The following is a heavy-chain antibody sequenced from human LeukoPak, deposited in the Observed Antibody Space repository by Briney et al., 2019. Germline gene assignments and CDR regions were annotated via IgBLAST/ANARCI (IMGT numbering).Heavy chain of an antibody. V-gene: IGHV1-2*02. Sequence: GASVKVSCKASGYTLTGYYMHWVRQAPGQGLEWLGWINPNSGGTNYAQKFQGRVTMTRDTSISTAYMELSRLRSDDTAVYYCARRMVRAYWYFDLWGRGTLVTVSS. CDR3: ARRMVRAYWYFDL. J-gene: IGHJ2*01. CDR1: GYTLTGYY. CDR2: INPNSGGT. D-gene: IGHD3-10*01.